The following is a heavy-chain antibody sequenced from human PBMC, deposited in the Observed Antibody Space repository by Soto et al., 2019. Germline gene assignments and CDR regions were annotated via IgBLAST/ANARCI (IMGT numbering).Heavy chain of an antibody. D-gene: IGHD7-27*01. Sequence: QLQLEESGSGLVKPSQTLSLTCAVSGDSISSGGDSWNWIRQPPGKGLEWIGYIYQSGSTYYTPPRRRRVIMAVDRSKNQFSLNLSFVTAADTAVYYCARGSKVGNRAAWYFDVWGRGTLVIVSS. CDR3: ARGSKVGNRAAWYFDV. CDR2: IYQSGST. CDR1: GDSISSGGDS. J-gene: IGHJ2*01. V-gene: IGHV4-30-2*01.